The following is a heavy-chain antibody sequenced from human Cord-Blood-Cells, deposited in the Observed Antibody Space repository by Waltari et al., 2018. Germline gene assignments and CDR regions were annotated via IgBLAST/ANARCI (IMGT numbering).Heavy chain of an antibody. V-gene: IGHV1-2*04. CDR1: GYTFTGSY. J-gene: IGHJ3*02. D-gene: IGHD7-27*01. CDR3: ARDPRAGEDAFDI. CDR2: INPNSGGT. Sequence: QVQLVQSGAEVKKPGASVKVSHEASGYTFTGSYMHWVRQAPGQGLEWMGWINPNSGGTNYAQKFQGWVTMTRDTSISTAYMELSRLRSDDTAVYYCARDPRAGEDAFDIWGQGTMVTVSS.